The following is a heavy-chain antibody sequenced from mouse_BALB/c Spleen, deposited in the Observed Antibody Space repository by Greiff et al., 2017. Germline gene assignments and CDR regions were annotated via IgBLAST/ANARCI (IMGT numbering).Heavy chain of an antibody. J-gene: IGHJ4*01. CDR1: GFTFSSYA. Sequence: DVKLVESGGGLVKPGGSLKLSCAASGFTFSSYAMSWVRQTPEKRLEWVATISSGGSYTYYPDSVKGRFTISRDNAKNTLYLQMSSLRSEDTAMYYCARQGGYDGDYYAMDYWGQGTSVTVSS. CDR2: ISSGGSYT. V-gene: IGHV5-9-3*01. D-gene: IGHD2-2*01. CDR3: ARQGGYDGDYYAMDY.